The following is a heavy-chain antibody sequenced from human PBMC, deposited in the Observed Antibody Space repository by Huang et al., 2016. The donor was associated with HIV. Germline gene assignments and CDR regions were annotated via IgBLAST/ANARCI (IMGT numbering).Heavy chain of an antibody. D-gene: IGHD3-10*01. CDR3: ATVRLVSSTRGLDY. V-gene: IGHV1-3*01. J-gene: IGHJ4*02. Sequence: VQLVQSGAEVKKPGASMKVSCKSSGYNFTTYAMHWVRQAPVQSLEWMGWINGGTGYTKDAQKFQDRVTITRDTAASTGYVELGSLSSEDTAMYYCATVRLVSSTRGLDYWGQGTLVTVSS. CDR1: GYNFTTYA. CDR2: INGGTGYT.